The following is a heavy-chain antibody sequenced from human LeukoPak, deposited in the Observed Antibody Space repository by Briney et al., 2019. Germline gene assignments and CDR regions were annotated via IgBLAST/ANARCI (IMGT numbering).Heavy chain of an antibody. CDR3: VRGGWETVLDF. Sequence: PGGSLRLSCAASGIILSRYGMLWVRQAPGKGLEWVAVIWFDGTNKYYADSVKGRFTISRDNSKNSLYLQMNSLKAEDTAVYYCVRGGWETVLDFWGQGTLVPVSA. D-gene: IGHD1-26*01. V-gene: IGHV3-33*01. J-gene: IGHJ4*02. CDR2: IWFDGTNK. CDR1: GIILSRYG.